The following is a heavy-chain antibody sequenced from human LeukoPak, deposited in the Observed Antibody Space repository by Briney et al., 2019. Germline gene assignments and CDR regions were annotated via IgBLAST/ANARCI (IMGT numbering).Heavy chain of an antibody. CDR2: MNPHSGNT. J-gene: IGHJ4*02. V-gene: IGHV1-8*02. CDR3: ARGDY. CDR1: GYTFTNYG. Sequence: GASVKVSCKASGYTFTNYGITWVRQAPGQGLEWMGWMNPHSGNTGYAQKLQGRVTLTRNTSTSTAYMELRSLRSEDTAVYYCARGDYWGQGTLVTVSS.